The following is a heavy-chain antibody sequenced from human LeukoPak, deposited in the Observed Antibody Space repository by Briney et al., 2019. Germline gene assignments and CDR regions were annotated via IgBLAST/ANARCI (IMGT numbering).Heavy chain of an antibody. CDR1: GGSISSSNW. V-gene: IGHV4-4*02. J-gene: IGHJ3*02. CDR3: ARDRQGGIGAFDI. CDR2: IYHSGST. D-gene: IGHD3-16*01. Sequence: SETLSLTCAVSGGSISSSNWWSWVRQPPGKGLEWIGEIYHSGSTNYNPSLKSRVTISVDTSKNQFSLKLSSVTAADTAVYYCARDRQGGIGAFDIWGQGTMVTVSS.